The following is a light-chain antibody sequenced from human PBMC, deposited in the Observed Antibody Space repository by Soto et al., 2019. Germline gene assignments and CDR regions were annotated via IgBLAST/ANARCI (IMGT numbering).Light chain of an antibody. CDR1: QGISTY. CDR2: AAY. V-gene: IGKV1-27*01. J-gene: IGKJ4*02. Sequence: DILMTQSPSSLSASAGDRATITCRASQGISTYLAWYQQKPGKVPKLLIYAAYTLQSGVQPRFSGSGSGTDFTLTISSLQAEDFATYYCQKYNNGPLTFGEGTKVEIK. CDR3: QKYNNGPLT.